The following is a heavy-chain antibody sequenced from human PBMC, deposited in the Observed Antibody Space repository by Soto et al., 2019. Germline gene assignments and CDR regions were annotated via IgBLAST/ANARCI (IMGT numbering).Heavy chain of an antibody. D-gene: IGHD4-17*01. V-gene: IGHV3-33*01. J-gene: IGHJ4*02. CDR2: IWYDGSNK. CDR1: GFTFSSYG. Sequence: QVQLVESGGGVVQPGRSLRLSCAASGFTFSSYGMHWVRQAPGKGLEWVAVIWYDGSNKYYADSVKGRFTISRDNSKNTLYLQMNSLRAEDTAVYYCARAGTVENYYFDYWGQGTLVTVSS. CDR3: ARAGTVENYYFDY.